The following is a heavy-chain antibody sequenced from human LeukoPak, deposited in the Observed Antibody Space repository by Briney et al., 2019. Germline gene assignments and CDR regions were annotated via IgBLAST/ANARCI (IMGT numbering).Heavy chain of an antibody. V-gene: IGHV3-7*04. D-gene: IGHD3-22*01. J-gene: IGHJ4*02. CDR1: GFTFSNYW. CDR2: IKQDGSEE. CDR3: TRDYYDRSGYPDY. Sequence: GGSLRLSCATSGFTFSNYWMSWVRQTPGKGLEWVANIKQDGSEEDYVDSVKGRFTISRDNAKNSLCLQMNSLRAEDTAVYYCTRDYYDRSGYPDYWGQGTLVTVSS.